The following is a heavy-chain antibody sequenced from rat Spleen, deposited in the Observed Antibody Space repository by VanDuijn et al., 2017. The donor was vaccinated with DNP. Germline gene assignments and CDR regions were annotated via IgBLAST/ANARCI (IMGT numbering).Heavy chain of an antibody. CDR1: GFTFNKYW. CDR2: STYDGRTT. V-gene: IGHV5-31*01. Sequence: EVQLVESGGDLVQPGRSLKLSCVASGFTFNKYWMTWIRQVPGKGLEWVATSTYDGRTTYYRDSVKGRFTISRDNAKNTRYLQMNSRRSEDMATYCCARWGSSDWYVDFWGPGTMVTVSS. CDR3: ARWGSSDWYVDF. J-gene: IGHJ1*01. D-gene: IGHD1-2*01.